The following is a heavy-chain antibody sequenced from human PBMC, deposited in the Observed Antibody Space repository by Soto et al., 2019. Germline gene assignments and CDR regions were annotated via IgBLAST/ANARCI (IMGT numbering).Heavy chain of an antibody. Sequence: QVQLVQSGAEVKKPGASVKVSCKASGYTFTSYGISWVRQAPGQGLEWMGWISAYNGNTNYAQKLQGRVTMTTDTSTSTAYMELGSLRSDDTAVYDCARDRGYSYGKTPGTLVLDPWGQGTLVTVSS. CDR3: ARDRGYSYGKTPGTLVLDP. J-gene: IGHJ5*02. CDR1: GYTFTSYG. V-gene: IGHV1-18*01. CDR2: ISAYNGNT. D-gene: IGHD5-18*01.